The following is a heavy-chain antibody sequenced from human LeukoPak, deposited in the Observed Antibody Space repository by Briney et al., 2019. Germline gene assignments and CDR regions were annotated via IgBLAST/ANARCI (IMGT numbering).Heavy chain of an antibody. V-gene: IGHV4-59*12. CDR2: IYYSGST. CDR3: ARRGPNSSGDAFDI. J-gene: IGHJ3*02. CDR1: GGSISSYY. D-gene: IGHD6-19*01. Sequence: SETLSLTCTVSGGSISSYYWSWIRQPPGKGLEWIGYIYYSGSTNYNPSLKSRVTISVDTSKNQFSLKLSSVTAADTAVYYCARRGPNSSGDAFDIWGQGTMVTVSS.